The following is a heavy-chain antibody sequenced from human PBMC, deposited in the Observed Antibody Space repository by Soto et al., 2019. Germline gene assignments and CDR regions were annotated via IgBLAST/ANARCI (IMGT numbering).Heavy chain of an antibody. Sequence: QVQLVQSGAEVKKPGASVKVSCKASGYTLTSYGISWVRQAPGQGLEWMGWISAYNGNTNYAQKLQGRVTMTTDTSTSTAYMELRSLRSDDTAVYYCARPIVVVPAASGGYYYYYGMDVWGQGTTVTVSS. D-gene: IGHD2-2*01. J-gene: IGHJ6*02. CDR3: ARPIVVVPAASGGYYYYYGMDV. CDR2: ISAYNGNT. V-gene: IGHV1-18*04. CDR1: GYTLTSYG.